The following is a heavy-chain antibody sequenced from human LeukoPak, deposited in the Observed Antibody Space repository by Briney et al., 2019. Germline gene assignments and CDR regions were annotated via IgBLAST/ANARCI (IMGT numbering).Heavy chain of an antibody. Sequence: PGGSLRLSCEASGFTFGNFGMTWVRQAPVKGLQWVSGITGSTTWTYYAASVKGRFTVSRDNSQNTLHLQMNSLRADDTAVYYCARELVSSGTGYFDLWGRGTLVTVSS. CDR2: ITGSTTWT. CDR1: GFTFGNFG. D-gene: IGHD3-10*02. V-gene: IGHV3-23*01. J-gene: IGHJ2*01. CDR3: ARELVSSGTGYFDL.